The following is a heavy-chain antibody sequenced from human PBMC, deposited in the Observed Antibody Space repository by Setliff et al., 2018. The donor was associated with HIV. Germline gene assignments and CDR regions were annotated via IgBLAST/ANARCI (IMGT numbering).Heavy chain of an antibody. CDR2: IYISRST. D-gene: IGHD3-16*01. V-gene: IGHV4-4*07. J-gene: IGHJ4*02. CDR3: ARARGSTLYINTFDS. CDR1: GGSISSYY. Sequence: NPSETLSLTCTVSGGSISSYYWTWIRQPAGKGLEWLGHIYISRSTNYNPSFKGRVAMSVDRSKNQFSLKLSSVTAADTAVYHCARARGSTLYINTFDSWGQGTLVTVSS.